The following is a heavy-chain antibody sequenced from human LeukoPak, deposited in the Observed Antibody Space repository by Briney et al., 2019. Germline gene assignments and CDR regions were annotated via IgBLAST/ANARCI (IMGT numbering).Heavy chain of an antibody. Sequence: ASVKVSCKASGYTFTSYYMHWVRQAPGQGLEWMGIINPSGGSTSYAQKFQGRVTMTRDTSTSTAYMELSSLRSEDTAVYYCATYQSSRGWGYYYYYYMDVWGKGTTVTVSS. CDR1: GYTFTSYY. D-gene: IGHD1-26*01. CDR3: ATYQSSRGWGYYYYYYMDV. J-gene: IGHJ6*03. V-gene: IGHV1-46*01. CDR2: INPSGGST.